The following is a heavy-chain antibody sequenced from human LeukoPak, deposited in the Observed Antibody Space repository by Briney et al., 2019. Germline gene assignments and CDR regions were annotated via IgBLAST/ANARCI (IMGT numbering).Heavy chain of an antibody. Sequence: SETLSLTCTVSGGSISSYYWSWIRQPPGKGLEWIGYIYYSGSTNYNPSLKSRDTISIDTSKCQFSLKLSSVTAADTAVYYCARQGFENWFDPWGQGTLVTVSS. CDR1: GGSISSYY. CDR2: IYYSGST. V-gene: IGHV4-59*08. J-gene: IGHJ5*02. CDR3: ARQGFENWFDP.